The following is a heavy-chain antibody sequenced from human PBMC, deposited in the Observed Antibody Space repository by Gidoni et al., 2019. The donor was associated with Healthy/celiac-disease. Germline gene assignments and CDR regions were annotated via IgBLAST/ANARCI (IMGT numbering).Heavy chain of an antibody. J-gene: IGHJ4*02. CDR2: ISSSSSYI. Sequence: EVQLVESGGGLVKPGGSRRLPCAASGFTFSSYSMTWVRQAPGKGLECVSSISSSSSYIYYADSVKGRFTISRDNAKNSLYLQMNSLRAEDTAVYYCARDGGTTFADYWGQGTLVTVSS. D-gene: IGHD4-4*01. V-gene: IGHV3-21*01. CDR1: GFTFSSYS. CDR3: ARDGGTTFADY.